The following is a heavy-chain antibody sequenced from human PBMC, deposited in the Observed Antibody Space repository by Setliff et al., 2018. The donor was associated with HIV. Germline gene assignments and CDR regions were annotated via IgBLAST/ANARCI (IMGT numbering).Heavy chain of an antibody. CDR2: IYYSGST. CDR1: GGSIRSHY. CDR3: ARVPRQLLKGAAAYFDY. V-gene: IGHV4-59*11. J-gene: IGHJ4*02. D-gene: IGHD5-18*01. Sequence: NPSETLSLICTVSGGSIRSHYWSWIREPPGKGLEWIGYIYYSGSTNYNPSLKSRVTISVDTSKNQFSLRLSSVTAADTAVYYCARVPRQLLKGAAAYFDYWGQGILVTVSS.